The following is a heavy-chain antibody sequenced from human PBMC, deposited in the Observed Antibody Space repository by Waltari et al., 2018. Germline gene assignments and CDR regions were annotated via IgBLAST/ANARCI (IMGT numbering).Heavy chain of an antibody. CDR1: ELSYSRYW. CDR3: ASAPGRLAPGGAFDI. D-gene: IGHD3-10*01. Sequence: EVQLVGSGGGFVQHGRLLRLSCAAPELSYSRYWTGSFRQAQGKGLGWVGNIKQDGSVEYDMDAVKGQCTITRDNAKNTRNVQMNSLRAEDTAVDYCASAPGRLAPGGAFDIWGQGTMVTVSS. J-gene: IGHJ3*02. V-gene: IGHV3-7*01. CDR2: IKQDGSVE.